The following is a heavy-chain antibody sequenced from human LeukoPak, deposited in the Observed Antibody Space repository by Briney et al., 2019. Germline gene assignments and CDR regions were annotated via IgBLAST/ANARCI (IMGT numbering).Heavy chain of an antibody. V-gene: IGHV4-59*01. J-gene: IGHJ6*02. CDR2: IYYSGST. Sequence: PSETLSLTCTVSGGSISSYYWSWIRQPPGKGLEWIGYIYYSGSTNYNPSLKSRVTISVDTSKNQFSLKLSSVTAADTAVYYCARDTAVRGNDYYYHGMDVWGQGTTVTVSS. D-gene: IGHD3-10*01. CDR1: GGSISSYY. CDR3: ARDTAVRGNDYYYHGMDV.